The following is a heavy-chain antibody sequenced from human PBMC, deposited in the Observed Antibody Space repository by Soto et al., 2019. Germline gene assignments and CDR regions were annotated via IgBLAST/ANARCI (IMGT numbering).Heavy chain of an antibody. CDR3: AREDGIAGETSAFDY. CDR2: INGRSNYK. D-gene: IGHD1-26*01. J-gene: IGHJ4*01. V-gene: IGHV3-21*01. Sequence: GGSLRLSCATSGFMFSTYVMNWVRRAPGKGLEWVSSINGRSNYKYYANSVRGRFTISRDNAKNSLFLQMSSLTAEDTAVYYCAREDGIAGETSAFDYWGHGTLVTVSS. CDR1: GFMFSTYV.